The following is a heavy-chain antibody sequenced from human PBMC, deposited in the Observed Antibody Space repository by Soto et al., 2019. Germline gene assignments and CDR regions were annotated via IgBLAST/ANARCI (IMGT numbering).Heavy chain of an antibody. CDR2: ISGSGGST. D-gene: IGHD1-26*01. CDR3: AKDQEWELDTNWFDP. V-gene: IGHV3-23*01. CDR1: GFTFSSYA. J-gene: IGHJ5*02. Sequence: PGGSLRLSCAASGFTFSSYAMSWVRQAPGKGLEWVSAISGSGGSTYYADSVKGRFTISRDNSKNTLYLQMNSLRAEDTAVYYCAKDQEWELDTNWFDPWGQGTLVTVSS.